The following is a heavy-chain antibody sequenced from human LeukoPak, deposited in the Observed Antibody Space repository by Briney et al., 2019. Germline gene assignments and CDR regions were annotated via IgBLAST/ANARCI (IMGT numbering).Heavy chain of an antibody. J-gene: IGHJ4*02. Sequence: ASVNVSCKASGYTFPSYFMHWVRQAPGQGLEWMGIINPTGGSTTYAQKFQGRVTMTRDTSTSTVYMELSSLRSDDTAVYYCARSAARRFDYWGQGTLVTVSS. CDR1: GYTFPSYF. CDR3: ARSAARRFDY. CDR2: INPTGGST. V-gene: IGHV1-46*01. D-gene: IGHD6-6*01.